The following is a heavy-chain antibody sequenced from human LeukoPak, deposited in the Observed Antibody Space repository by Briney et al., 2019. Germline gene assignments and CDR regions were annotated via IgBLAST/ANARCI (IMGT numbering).Heavy chain of an antibody. CDR3: ARRTISGQIDY. CDR2: INPSGGST. J-gene: IGHJ4*02. Sequence: ASVKVSCKASGYTFTSYYMHWVRQAPGQGLEWMGIINPSGGSTSYAQKFQGRVTMTRDTSTSTAYMELSSLRSEDTAVYYCARRTISGQIDYWGQGTLVTVSS. D-gene: IGHD1-1*01. V-gene: IGHV1-46*01. CDR1: GYTFTSYY.